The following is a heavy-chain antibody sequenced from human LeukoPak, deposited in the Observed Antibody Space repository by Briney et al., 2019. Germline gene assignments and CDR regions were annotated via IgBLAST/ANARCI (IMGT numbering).Heavy chain of an antibody. Sequence: PGGSLRLSCAASGFSFSSYWMSWVRQAPGKGLEWVANIKQDGSEKYYVDSVKGRFTISRDNAKNSLYLQMNSLRVEDTAVYYCARVLFPYGSGTPGIGYWGQGTLVTVSS. CDR3: ARVLFPYGSGTPGIGY. CDR1: GFSFSSYW. CDR2: IKQDGSEK. J-gene: IGHJ4*02. D-gene: IGHD3-10*01. V-gene: IGHV3-7*01.